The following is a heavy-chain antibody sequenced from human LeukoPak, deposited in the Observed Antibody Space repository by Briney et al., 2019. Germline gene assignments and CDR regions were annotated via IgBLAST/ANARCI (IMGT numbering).Heavy chain of an antibody. D-gene: IGHD3-9*01. CDR3: AKWGDYDVLTGYYDSDY. CDR2: VSGRDTST. CDR1: GFTFSNYA. Sequence: GASLRLSCAASGFTFSNYAMSWVRQAPGRGLEWVSAVSGRDTSTYYTDSVKGRFTISRDNSKNTLYLQMNSLSAEDTAIYYCAKWGDYDVLTGYYDSDYWGQGTLVTVSS. J-gene: IGHJ4*02. V-gene: IGHV3-23*01.